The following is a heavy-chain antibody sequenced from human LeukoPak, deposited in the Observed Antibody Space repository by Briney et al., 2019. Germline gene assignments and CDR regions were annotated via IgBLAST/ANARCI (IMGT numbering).Heavy chain of an antibody. V-gene: IGHV4-39*07. D-gene: IGHD6-13*01. CDR2: IYYSGST. CDR1: GGSISSSSYY. CDR3: ARDVAGYSDY. J-gene: IGHJ4*02. Sequence: SEALSLTCTVSGGSISSSSYYWGWIRQPPGKGLEWIGSIYYSGSTYYNPSLKSRVTISVDTSKNQFSLKLSSVTAADTAVYYCARDVAGYSDYWGQGTLVTVSS.